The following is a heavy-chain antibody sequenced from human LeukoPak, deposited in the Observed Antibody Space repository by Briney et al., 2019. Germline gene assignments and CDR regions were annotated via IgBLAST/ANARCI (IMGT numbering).Heavy chain of an antibody. CDR1: GFTFSSYG. D-gene: IGHD3-10*01. Sequence: GGSLRLSCAASGFTFSSYGMHWVRQAPGKGLEWVAVISYDGSNKYYADSVKGRFTISRDNSKNTLYLQMNSLRAEDTAVYYCAKDRKGYYGSGSWYYFDYWGQGTLVTVSS. CDR2: ISYDGSNK. CDR3: AKDRKGYYGSGSWYYFDY. V-gene: IGHV3-30*18. J-gene: IGHJ4*02.